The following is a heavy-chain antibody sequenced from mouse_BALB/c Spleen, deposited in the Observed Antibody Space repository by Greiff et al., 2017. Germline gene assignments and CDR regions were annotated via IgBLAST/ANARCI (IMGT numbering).Heavy chain of an antibody. D-gene: IGHD3-1*01. Sequence: EVNLVESGGGLVKPGGSLKLSCAASGFTFSDYYMYWVRQTPEKRLEWVATISDGGSYTYYPDSVKGRFTISRDNAKNNLYLQMSSLKSEDTAMYYCARDRGLTLDYWGQGTSVTVSS. J-gene: IGHJ4*01. CDR3: ARDRGLTLDY. CDR1: GFTFSDYY. V-gene: IGHV5-4*02. CDR2: ISDGGSYT.